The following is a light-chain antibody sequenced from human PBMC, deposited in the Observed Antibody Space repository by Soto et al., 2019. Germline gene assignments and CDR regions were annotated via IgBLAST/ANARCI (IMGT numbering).Light chain of an antibody. CDR1: QSVSSSF. CDR2: GAS. CDR3: HQYGSSVRA. V-gene: IGKV3-20*01. J-gene: IGKJ1*01. Sequence: EIVLTQSPGTLSLSPGETATLSCRASQSVSSSFLAWYQHKGGQSPRLLIYGASSRATGIPDRFSGSGSGTDFTLTISRLEADDVAVYHCHQYGSSVRAFGQGTKLEIK.